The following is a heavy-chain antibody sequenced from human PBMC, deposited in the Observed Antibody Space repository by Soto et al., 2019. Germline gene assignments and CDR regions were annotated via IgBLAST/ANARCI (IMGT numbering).Heavy chain of an antibody. CDR3: VRSGRSLRYWFDP. J-gene: IGHJ5*02. V-gene: IGHV4-59*01. Sequence: QVQLQESGPGLVKPSETLSLTCTVSGGSISSYYWSWIRQPPGKGLEWIGSIYYSGSTDYNPSLKSRVTISVDTSRNQFSLTLNSVTAADTAVYYCVRSGRSLRYWFDPWGQGSPVTVSS. D-gene: IGHD3-10*01. CDR2: IYYSGST. CDR1: GGSISSYY.